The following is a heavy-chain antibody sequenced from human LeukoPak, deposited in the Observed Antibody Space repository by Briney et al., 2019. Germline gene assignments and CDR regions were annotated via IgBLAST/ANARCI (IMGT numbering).Heavy chain of an antibody. Sequence: PAETLSLTCTVSGGSMRSNSCYWGWIRQPPGKGREWIGSIYYSGSTYYNPSLKSRVTISVDTSKNQFSLKLSSVTAADTAMYYCARQGVYYGSGSWFDPWGQGTLVTVSS. V-gene: IGHV4-39*01. D-gene: IGHD3-10*01. CDR1: GGSMRSNSCY. CDR2: IYYSGST. CDR3: ARQGVYYGSGSWFDP. J-gene: IGHJ5*02.